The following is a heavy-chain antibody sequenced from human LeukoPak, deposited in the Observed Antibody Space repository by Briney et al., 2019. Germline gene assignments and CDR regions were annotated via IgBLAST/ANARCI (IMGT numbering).Heavy chain of an antibody. CDR1: GGSFSGYY. V-gene: IGHV4-34*01. D-gene: IGHD6-6*01. Sequence: SETLSLTCAVYGGSFSGYYWSWIRQPPGKGLEWIGEINHSGSTNYNPSLKSRVTISVDTPKNQFSLKLSSVTAADTAVYYCARRPYSSSSGRPKNYYYYMDVWGKGTTVTVSS. J-gene: IGHJ6*03. CDR2: INHSGST. CDR3: ARRPYSSSSGRPKNYYYYMDV.